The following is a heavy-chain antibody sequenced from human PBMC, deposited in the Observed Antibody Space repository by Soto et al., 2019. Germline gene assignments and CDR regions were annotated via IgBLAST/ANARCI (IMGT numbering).Heavy chain of an antibody. D-gene: IGHD5-12*01. CDR3: AKGPVMVATPPYFDY. V-gene: IGHV3-9*01. Sequence: GGSLRLSCAASGFTFDDYAMHWVRQAPGKGLEWVSGISWNSGSIAYADSVKGRFTISRDNAKNSLYLQMNSLGAEDTALYYCAKGPVMVATPPYFDYWGQGTPVTVSS. J-gene: IGHJ4*02. CDR1: GFTFDDYA. CDR2: ISWNSGSI.